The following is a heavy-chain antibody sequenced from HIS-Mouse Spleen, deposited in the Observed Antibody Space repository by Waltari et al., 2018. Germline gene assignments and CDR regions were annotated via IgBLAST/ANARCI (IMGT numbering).Heavy chain of an antibody. CDR3: AREIPYSSSWYDWYFDL. D-gene: IGHD6-13*01. CDR2: IYYSGST. V-gene: IGHV4-39*07. Sequence: QLQLQASGPGLVKPSETLSLTCTVSGGSISSSSYYWRLFRQPPGKGLEWIGSIYYSGSTYYNPSLKSRVTISVDTSKNQFSLKLSSVTAADTAVYYCAREIPYSSSWYDWYFDLWGRGTLVTVSS. CDR1: GGSISSSSYY. J-gene: IGHJ2*01.